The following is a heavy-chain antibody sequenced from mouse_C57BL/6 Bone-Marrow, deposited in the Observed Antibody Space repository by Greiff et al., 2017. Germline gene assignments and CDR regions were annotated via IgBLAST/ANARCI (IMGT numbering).Heavy chain of an antibody. V-gene: IGHV5-9*01. CDR1: GFTFSSYT. Sequence: EVQGVESGGGLVKPGGSLKLSCAASGFTFSSYTMSWVRQTPEKRLEWVATISGGGGNTYYPDSVKGRFTISRDNATNTLYLQMSSLRSEDTALYYCARYYYSNRYYYAMDYWGQGTAVTVSA. CDR2: ISGGGGNT. D-gene: IGHD2-5*01. CDR3: ARYYYSNRYYYAMDY. J-gene: IGHJ4*01.